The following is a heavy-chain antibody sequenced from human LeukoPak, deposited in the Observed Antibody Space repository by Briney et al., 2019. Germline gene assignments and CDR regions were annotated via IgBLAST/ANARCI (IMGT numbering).Heavy chain of an antibody. J-gene: IGHJ4*02. V-gene: IGHV1-8*01. CDR3: ARGKGVAADFDY. CDR1: GYTFTNFD. CDR2: MNPKTGNT. D-gene: IGHD6-13*01. Sequence: ASVKVSCKASGYTFTNFDINWVRQATGQGLEWMGWMNPKTGNTGSAQNLQGRVTITGNTSISTAYMELSSLRSEDTAVYYCARGKGVAADFDYWGQGTLVTVSS.